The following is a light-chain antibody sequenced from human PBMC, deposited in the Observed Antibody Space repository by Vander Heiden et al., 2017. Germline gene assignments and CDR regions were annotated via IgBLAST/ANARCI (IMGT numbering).Light chain of an antibody. CDR1: QSVSSSY. CDR2: GAS. J-gene: IGKJ1*01. Sequence: EIVLTQSTGPPSLPPGERAPLSGRASQSVSSSYLAWYQQKPGQAPRLLIYGASSRATGIPDRFSGSGSGTDFTLTISRLEPEDFAVYYCQQYGSSPWTFGQGTKVEIK. V-gene: IGKV3-20*01. CDR3: QQYGSSPWT.